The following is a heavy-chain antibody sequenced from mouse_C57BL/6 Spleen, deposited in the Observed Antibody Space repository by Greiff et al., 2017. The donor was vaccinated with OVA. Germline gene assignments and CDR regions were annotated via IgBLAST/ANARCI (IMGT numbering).Heavy chain of an antibody. V-gene: IGHV5-16*01. Sequence: EVHLVESEGGLVQPGSSMKLSCTASGFTFSDYYMAWVRQVPEKGLEWVANINYDGSSTYYLDSLKSRFIISRDNAKNILYLQMSSLKSEDTATYYCAREMGLYDYDRGGYFDVWGTGTTVTVSS. J-gene: IGHJ1*03. CDR1: GFTFSDYY. CDR2: INYDGSST. D-gene: IGHD2-4*01. CDR3: AREMGLYDYDRGGYFDV.